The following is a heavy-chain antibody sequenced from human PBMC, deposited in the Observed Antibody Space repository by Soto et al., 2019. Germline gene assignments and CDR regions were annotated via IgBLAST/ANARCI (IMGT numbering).Heavy chain of an antibody. CDR3: ARQPFGEFDYFDY. CDR1: GGSISSYY. Sequence: PSETLSLTCTVSGGSISSYYWSWIRQPPGKGLEWIGYIYYSGSTNYNPSLKSRVTISVDTSKNQFSLKLSSVTAADTAVYYCARQPFGEFDYFDYWGQGTLVTVSS. CDR2: IYYSGST. D-gene: IGHD3-10*01. J-gene: IGHJ4*02. V-gene: IGHV4-59*08.